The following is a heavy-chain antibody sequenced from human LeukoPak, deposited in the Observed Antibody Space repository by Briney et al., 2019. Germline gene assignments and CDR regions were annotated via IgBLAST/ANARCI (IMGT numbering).Heavy chain of an antibody. J-gene: IGHJ4*02. CDR2: ISATGGST. CDR3: AKGNGLTTVTTSHSDY. V-gene: IGHV3-23*01. CDR1: GFTFSSYA. D-gene: IGHD4-17*01. Sequence: GGSLRLSCAASGFTFSSYAMSWVRQAPGKGLEWVSTISATGGSTYYADSVQGRFIISRDNSKNMLYLQMNSLRAEDTAVYYCAKGNGLTTVTTSHSDYWGQGTLVTVSS.